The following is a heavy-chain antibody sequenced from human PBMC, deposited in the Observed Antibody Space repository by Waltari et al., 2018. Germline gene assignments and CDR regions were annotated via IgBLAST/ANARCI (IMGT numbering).Heavy chain of an antibody. J-gene: IGHJ5*02. CDR2: IIPILGIA. D-gene: IGHD6-6*01. V-gene: IGHV1-69*10. Sequence: QVQLVQSGAEVKKAGSSVKVSCKASGGTFSHYAVSWVRQAPGQGLEWMGGIIPILGIANYAQKFQGRVTITADKSTSTAYMELSSLRSEDTAVYYCARIAYSSSSSWFDPWGQGTLVTVSS. CDR3: ARIAYSSSSSWFDP. CDR1: GGTFSHYA.